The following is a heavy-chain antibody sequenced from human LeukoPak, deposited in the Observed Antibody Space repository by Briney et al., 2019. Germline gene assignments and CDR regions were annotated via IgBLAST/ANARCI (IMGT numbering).Heavy chain of an antibody. CDR2: IIPILGIA. D-gene: IGHD5-12*01. CDR1: GGTFSSYT. V-gene: IGHV1-69*04. J-gene: IGHJ4*02. CDR3: ARDLDPNSGYDPRYDY. Sequence: GASVKVSCKASGGTFSSYTISWVRQAPGQGLEWMGRIIPILGIANYAQKFQGRVTITADKSTSTAYMELSSLRSEDTAVYYCARDLDPNSGYDPRYDYWGQGTLVTVSS.